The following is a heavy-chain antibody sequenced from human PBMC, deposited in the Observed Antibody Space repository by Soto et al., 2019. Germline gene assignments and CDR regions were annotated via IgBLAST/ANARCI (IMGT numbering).Heavy chain of an antibody. CDR3: VKEEYELYYYYGMDV. CDR2: ISYDGSNK. Sequence: GGSLRLSCAASGFTFSSYGMHWVRQAPGKGLEWVAVISYDGSNKYYADSVKGRFTISRDNSKNTLYLQMNSLRAEDTAVYYCVKEEYELYYYYGMDVWGQGTTVTVSS. D-gene: IGHD1-7*01. J-gene: IGHJ6*02. CDR1: GFTFSSYG. V-gene: IGHV3-30*18.